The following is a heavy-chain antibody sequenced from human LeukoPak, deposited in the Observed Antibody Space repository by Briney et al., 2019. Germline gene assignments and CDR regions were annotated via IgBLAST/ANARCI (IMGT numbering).Heavy chain of an antibody. CDR3: VRDLDFSNSGVSPPV. CDR1: GGSISSYC. V-gene: IGHV4-4*07. J-gene: IGHJ6*02. D-gene: IGHD3-10*01. Sequence: SETLSLTCSVSGGSISSYCWSWIRQPAGKGLEWIGRIYSSGSTNYNPSLKSRVTLSLDTSKNKLSLELNSVTAADTALYYCVRDLDFSNSGVSPPVWGQGTTVIVSS. CDR2: IYSSGST.